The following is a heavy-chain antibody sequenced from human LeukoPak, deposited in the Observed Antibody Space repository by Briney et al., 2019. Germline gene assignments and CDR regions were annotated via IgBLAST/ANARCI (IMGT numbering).Heavy chain of an antibody. CDR3: ARGLGIAAAGTDYFDY. CDR2: ISSSSSYT. J-gene: IGHJ4*02. V-gene: IGHV3-11*06. Sequence: KPGGSLRLSCAASGFTFSDYYMSWIRQAPGKGLEWVSYISSSSSYTNYADSVKGRFTISRDNAKNSLYLQMNSLRAEDTAVYYCARGLGIAAAGTDYFDYWGQGTLVTVSS. D-gene: IGHD6-13*01. CDR1: GFTFSDYY.